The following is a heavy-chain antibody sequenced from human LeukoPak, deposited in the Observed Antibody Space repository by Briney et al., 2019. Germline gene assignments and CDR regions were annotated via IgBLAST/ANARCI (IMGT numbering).Heavy chain of an antibody. CDR3: ARGGGPVKYYFDY. CDR1: GFTFSSYE. J-gene: IGHJ4*02. V-gene: IGHV3-48*03. Sequence: GGSLRLSCAASGFTFSSYEMNWVRQAPGKGLEWVSYISSSGSTIYYADSVKGRFTISRDNAKNSLYLQMNSLRAEDTAVYYCARGGGPVKYYFDYWGQGTLVTVSS. D-gene: IGHD3-16*01. CDR2: ISSSGSTI.